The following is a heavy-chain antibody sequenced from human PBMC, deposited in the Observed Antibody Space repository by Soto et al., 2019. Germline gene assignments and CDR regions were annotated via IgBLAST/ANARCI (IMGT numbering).Heavy chain of an antibody. CDR3: ARDDYDYIWGSYRHQGSAFDY. Sequence: QVQLVQSGAEVKKPGASVKVSCKASGYTFTSYAMHWVRQAPGQRLEWMGWINAGNGNTKYSQKFQGRVTITRDTSASTAYMELSSLRSEDTAVYYCARDDYDYIWGSYRHQGSAFDYWGQGTLVTVSS. D-gene: IGHD3-16*02. CDR1: GYTFTSYA. CDR2: INAGNGNT. J-gene: IGHJ4*02. V-gene: IGHV1-3*01.